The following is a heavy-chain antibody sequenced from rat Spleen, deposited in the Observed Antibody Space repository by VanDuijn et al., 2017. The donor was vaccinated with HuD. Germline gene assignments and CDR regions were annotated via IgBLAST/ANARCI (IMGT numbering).Heavy chain of an antibody. CDR2: ISPGGGNT. CDR1: GFTFSDYY. V-gene: IGHV5-25*01. Sequence: EVQLVESDGGLVQPGKSLKLSCAASGFTFSDYYMAWVRQAPAKGLEWVASISPGGGNTYYRDSVKGRFTVSRDNAQNTLYLQMDSLRSEDTATYYCARRYDFDYWGQGVMVTVSS. D-gene: IGHD1-11*01. J-gene: IGHJ2*01. CDR3: ARRYDFDY.